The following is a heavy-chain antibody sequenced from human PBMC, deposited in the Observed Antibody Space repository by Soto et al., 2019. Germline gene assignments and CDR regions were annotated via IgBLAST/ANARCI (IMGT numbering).Heavy chain of an antibody. CDR2: IDPSDSYT. D-gene: IGHD3-9*01. CDR3: QRNGPWLLSGMDV. J-gene: IGHJ6*02. CDR1: GYTFTSYW. V-gene: IGHV5-10-1*01. Sequence: XESLKISCKGSGYTFTSYWIGLVRQMPGKGLEWMGRIDPSDSYTNYSPSFQGHVTISADKSISTAYLQWSSLKASDTAMYYCQRNGPWLLSGMDVWGQGTTVTVSS.